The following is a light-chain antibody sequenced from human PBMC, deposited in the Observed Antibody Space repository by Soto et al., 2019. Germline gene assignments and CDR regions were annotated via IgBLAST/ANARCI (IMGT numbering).Light chain of an antibody. CDR2: DVS. J-gene: IGKJ1*01. CDR1: QGIRND. CDR3: QQYNSYPWT. V-gene: IGKV1-17*01. Sequence: IQMTQSTSSLSASVGDRVTITCRASQGIRNDLGWYQQKPGKAPKRLIYDVSSLESGVPSRFSGSGSGTEFTLAISSLQPDDFATYYCQQYNSYPWTFGQGTKVDNK.